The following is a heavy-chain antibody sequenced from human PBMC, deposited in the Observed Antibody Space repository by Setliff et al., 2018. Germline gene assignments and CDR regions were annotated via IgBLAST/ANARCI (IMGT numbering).Heavy chain of an antibody. J-gene: IGHJ4*02. V-gene: IGHV4-34*01. D-gene: IGHD2-2*01. Sequence: SETLSLTCTVYGVSFSDYYWGWVRQSPGKGLDWIGEINHSGTTNYDPSLEGRISISVDTSKRQFSLKLSSVTAADMAVYYFRLAHCNDTSCEEALDYWSQGTLVTV. CDR2: INHSGTT. CDR3: RLAHCNDTSCEEALDY. CDR1: GVSFSDYY.